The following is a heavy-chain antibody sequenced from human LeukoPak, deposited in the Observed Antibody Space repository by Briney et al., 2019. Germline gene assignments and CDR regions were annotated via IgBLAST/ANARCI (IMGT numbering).Heavy chain of an antibody. V-gene: IGHV3-43*02. J-gene: IGHJ4*02. CDR1: GFTFDDYA. CDR3: ARDIFLGRSGYFEY. Sequence: GGSLRLSCAASGFTFDDYAMQWVRQAPGKGLEWVSLISGDGGGTFYADSVKGRFTISRDNSKNTLYLQMNNLRAEDTAVYHCARDIFLGRSGYFEYWGQGTLVTVSS. D-gene: IGHD2-21*01. CDR2: ISGDGGGT.